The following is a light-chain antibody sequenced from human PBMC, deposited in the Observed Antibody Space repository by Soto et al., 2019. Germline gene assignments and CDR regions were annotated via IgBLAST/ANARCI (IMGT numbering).Light chain of an antibody. CDR2: TNN. CDR3: AAWDDSLNASS. V-gene: IGLV1-44*01. Sequence: QPVLAQPPSASGTPGQRVTISCSGSSSNIGSSSVNWYQQLPGTAPKLLIYTNNQRPSGVPDRFSGSKSGTSASLAISGLQSEDEADYYCAAWDDSLNASSFGTGTKLTVL. J-gene: IGLJ1*01. CDR1: SSNIGSSS.